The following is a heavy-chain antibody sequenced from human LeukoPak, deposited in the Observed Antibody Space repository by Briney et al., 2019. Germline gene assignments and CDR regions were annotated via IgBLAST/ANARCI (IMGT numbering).Heavy chain of an antibody. V-gene: IGHV3-64D*09. J-gene: IGHJ4*02. Sequence: GRSLRLSCTASGFTFSSYAMHWVRQAPGKGLEYVSAISSNGGSTYYADSVKGRFTISRDNSKNTLYLQMSSLRAEDTAVYYCVKEGVVVAATLAFDYWGQGTLVTVSS. CDR2: ISSNGGST. CDR3: VKEGVVVAATLAFDY. CDR1: GFTFSSYA. D-gene: IGHD2-15*01.